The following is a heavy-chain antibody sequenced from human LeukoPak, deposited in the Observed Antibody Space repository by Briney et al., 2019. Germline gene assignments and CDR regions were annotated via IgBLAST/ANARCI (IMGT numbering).Heavy chain of an antibody. CDR1: VGSISSYY. J-gene: IGHJ6*03. V-gene: IGHV4-59*01. CDR2: IYYSWST. CDR3: ARALYYYDSSATSYYYYYMDV. D-gene: IGHD3-22*01. Sequence: SSETLSLTCTVSVGSISSYYWSWIRQPPGKGLEWIGYIYYSWSTNYNPSLKSRVTISVDTSKNQFYLKLSSVTAADTAVYYCARALYYYDSSATSYYYYYMDVWGKGTTVTVSS.